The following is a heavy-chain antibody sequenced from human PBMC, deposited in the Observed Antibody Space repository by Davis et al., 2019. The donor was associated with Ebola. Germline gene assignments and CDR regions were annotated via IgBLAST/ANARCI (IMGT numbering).Heavy chain of an antibody. D-gene: IGHD4-23*01. Sequence: PGGSLRLSCAASGFSFRDYDMNWIRQAPGKGLERVSYISSGGSTTYHADPVKGRFTISRDNAKSSLDLQMNSLRAEDTAVYYCARGGRGNSFDYWGQAALVTVSS. V-gene: IGHV3-11*01. CDR1: GFSFRDYD. CDR3: ARGGRGNSFDY. CDR2: ISSGGSTT. J-gene: IGHJ4*02.